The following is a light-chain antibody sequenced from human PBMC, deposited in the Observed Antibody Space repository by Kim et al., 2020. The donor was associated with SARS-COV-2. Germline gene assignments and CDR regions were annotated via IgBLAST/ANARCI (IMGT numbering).Light chain of an antibody. Sequence: AYVGDRVSIPCRASQGITRYLNWYQHKPGKAPKLLIYAASSLQSGVPSRFSGSGSGTHFILTINSLQPEDFATYYCQQSYSSPQTFGQGTKVDIK. V-gene: IGKV1-39*01. J-gene: IGKJ1*01. CDR3: QQSYSSPQT. CDR1: QGITRY. CDR2: AAS.